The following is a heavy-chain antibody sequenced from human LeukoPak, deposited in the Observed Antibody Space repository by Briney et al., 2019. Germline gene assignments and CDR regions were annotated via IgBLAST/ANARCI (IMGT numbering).Heavy chain of an antibody. D-gene: IGHD1-26*01. CDR3: AKGPGSGRGYFDY. J-gene: IGHJ4*02. CDR1: GFTFSNYA. V-gene: IGHV3-23*01. CDR2: ISAGGGST. Sequence: GGSLRLSCAASGFTFSNYAINWVRQAPGKGLEWVSVISAGGGSTYYTDSAKGRFTISRDNSENTLYLQMNSLRAEDTAVYYCAKGPGSGRGYFDYWGQGTLVTVSS.